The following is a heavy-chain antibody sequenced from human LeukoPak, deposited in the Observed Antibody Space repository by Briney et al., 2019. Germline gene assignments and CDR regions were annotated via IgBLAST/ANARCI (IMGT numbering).Heavy chain of an antibody. D-gene: IGHD3-22*01. Sequence: PGGSLRLSCAASGFAFNYAWVSWVRQAPGKGLEWVGFIRSKAYGGTTKNAASVKGRFTISRDDSRSIAYLQMNSLKTEDTAVYYCTRRYNYDSSGYYYVRDAFDIWGQGTMVTVSS. CDR1: GFAFNYAW. J-gene: IGHJ3*02. CDR3: TRRYNYDSSGYYYVRDAFDI. V-gene: IGHV3-49*04. CDR2: IRSKAYGGTT.